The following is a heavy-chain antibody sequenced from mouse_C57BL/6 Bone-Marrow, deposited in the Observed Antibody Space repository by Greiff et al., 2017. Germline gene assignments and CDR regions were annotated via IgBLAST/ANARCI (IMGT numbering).Heavy chain of an antibody. J-gene: IGHJ4*01. CDR2: ISSGGSYT. V-gene: IGHV5-6*02. CDR1: GFTFSSYG. CDR3: ARRRRGAMDY. Sequence: EVKLVESGGDLVKPGGSLKLSCAASGFTFSSYGMSWVRQTPDKRLEWVATISSGGSYTYYPDSVKGRFTISRDNAKNTLYLQMSRLKSEDTAMYYCARRRRGAMDYWGQGTSVTVSS.